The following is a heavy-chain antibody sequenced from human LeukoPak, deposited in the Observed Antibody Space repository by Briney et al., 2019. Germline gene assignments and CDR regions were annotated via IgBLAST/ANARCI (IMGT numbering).Heavy chain of an antibody. CDR2: INPSSGST. D-gene: IGHD3-22*01. CDR3: ARVDSSGYIGDY. Sequence: GASVKVSCKASGNTFTNYYIHWVRQATGQGLEWMGLINPSSGSTSYAQKFQGRVSMTRDASTSTVYMELSSLRSEDTAVYYCARVDSSGYIGDYWGQGTLVTVSS. V-gene: IGHV1-46*01. CDR1: GNTFTNYY. J-gene: IGHJ4*02.